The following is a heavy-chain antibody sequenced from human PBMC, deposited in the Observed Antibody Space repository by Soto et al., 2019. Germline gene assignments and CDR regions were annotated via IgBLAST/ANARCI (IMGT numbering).Heavy chain of an antibody. V-gene: IGHV3-53*01. CDR3: VRATGWPGFDF. Sequence: EVQLVESGGGLIQPGGSLRLSCAASGFAVSSKYMTWVRQAPGKGLEWVSVIYGGGTTYYADSVKGRFTISRDTSKNTLYLPMNSLRAEDTAVYYCVRATGWPGFDFWGQGTLVTVSS. CDR1: GFAVSSKY. D-gene: IGHD6-19*01. J-gene: IGHJ4*02. CDR2: IYGGGTT.